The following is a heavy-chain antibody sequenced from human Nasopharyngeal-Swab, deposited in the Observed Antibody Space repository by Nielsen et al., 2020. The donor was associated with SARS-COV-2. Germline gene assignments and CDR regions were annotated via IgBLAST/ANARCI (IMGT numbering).Heavy chain of an antibody. CDR2: INHSGST. V-gene: IGHV4-34*01. Sequence: SETLSLTCAVYGGSFSGFYWTWIRQPPGKGLEWIGEINHSGSTNYNPSLKSRVTISIDTSKNQFSLKLSSVTAADTAVYYCATRSGYNYGGGYWGQGTLVTVSS. J-gene: IGHJ4*02. CDR3: ATRSGYNYGGGY. CDR1: GGSFSGFY. D-gene: IGHD5-18*01.